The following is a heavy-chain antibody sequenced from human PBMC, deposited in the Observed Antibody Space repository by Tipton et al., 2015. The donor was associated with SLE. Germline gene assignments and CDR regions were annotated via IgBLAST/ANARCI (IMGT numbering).Heavy chain of an antibody. D-gene: IGHD3-10*01. J-gene: IGHJ4*02. CDR3: ARHRGGWKDGAFDN. CDR2: VYYNGNT. Sequence: GLVKPSETLSLTCTVSGGSINRNYWSWIRQPPGKGLEWIGYVYYNGNTKSNPSLKSRVTTSVDTSKDQFSLKLSSVTAADTALYYCARHRGGWKDGAFDNWGPGTLVTVSS. CDR1: GGSINRNY. V-gene: IGHV4-59*01.